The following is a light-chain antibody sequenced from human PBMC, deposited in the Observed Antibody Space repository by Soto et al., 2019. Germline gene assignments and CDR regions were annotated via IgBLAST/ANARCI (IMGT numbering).Light chain of an antibody. J-gene: IGLJ1*01. CDR1: SSDVGGYNY. V-gene: IGLV2-14*01. CDR2: EVS. CDR3: SSYTSSSTYV. Sequence: QSALTQPASVSGSPGPSITISCTGTSSDVGGYNYVSWYQQHPGKAPKLMIYEVSNRPSGVSNRFSGSKSGNTASLTISGLQSEDEADYYCSSYTSSSTYVVGTGTKLTVL.